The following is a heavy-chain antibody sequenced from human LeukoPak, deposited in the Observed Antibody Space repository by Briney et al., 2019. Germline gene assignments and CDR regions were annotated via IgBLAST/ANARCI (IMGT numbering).Heavy chain of an antibody. D-gene: IGHD1-26*01. CDR3: ANSGSYW. CDR2: ITSSGEIT. CDR1: GFSFNKYA. V-gene: IGHV3-23*01. J-gene: IGHJ4*02. Sequence: PGGSLRLSCVASGFSFNKYAMSWFRQAPGQGPEWVSGITSSGEITYSLDSVKGRFTISRDNSKNTLFLQMNSLRAEDTAVYYCANSGSYWWGQGTLVTVSS.